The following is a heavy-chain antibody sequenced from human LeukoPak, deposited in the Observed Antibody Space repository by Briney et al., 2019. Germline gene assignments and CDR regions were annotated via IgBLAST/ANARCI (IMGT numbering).Heavy chain of an antibody. Sequence: GGSLRLSCAASGFSFSDYNMNWVRQAPGKALEWVSSITTSSTYIYYGDSVKGRFTISRDNAKNSLYLQMNGLRAEDTAVYYCASTGRLHGSGGPDYWGQGTLVTVSS. J-gene: IGHJ4*02. CDR2: ITTSSTYI. CDR3: ASTGRLHGSGGPDY. D-gene: IGHD3-10*01. V-gene: IGHV3-21*01. CDR1: GFSFSDYN.